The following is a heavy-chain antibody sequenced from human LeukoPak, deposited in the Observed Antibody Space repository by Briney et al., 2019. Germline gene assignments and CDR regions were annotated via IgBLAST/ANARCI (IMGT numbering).Heavy chain of an antibody. J-gene: IGHJ6*03. D-gene: IGHD2-2*01. Sequence: GGSLRLSCAASGFTFSSYAMSWVRQAPGKGLEWVSAISGSGGSTYYADSVKGRFTISRDNSKNTLYLQMNSLRAEDTAVYYCAKGTYCSSTSCYPYYYYYYMDAWGKGTTVTVSS. V-gene: IGHV3-23*01. CDR3: AKGTYCSSTSCYPYYYYYYMDA. CDR2: ISGSGGST. CDR1: GFTFSSYA.